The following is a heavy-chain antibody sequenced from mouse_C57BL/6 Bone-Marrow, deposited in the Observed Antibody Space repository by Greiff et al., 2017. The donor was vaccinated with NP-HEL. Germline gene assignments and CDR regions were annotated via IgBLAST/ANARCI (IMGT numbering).Heavy chain of an antibody. V-gene: IGHV2-9-1*01. CDR3: ARFSYYYGSSPWYFDV. Sequence: VMLVESGPGLVAPSQSLSITCTVSGFSLTSYAISWVRQPPGKGLEWLGVIWTGGGTNYNSALKSRLSISKDNSKSQVFLKMNSLQTDDTARYYCARFSYYYGSSPWYFDVWGTGTTVTVSS. J-gene: IGHJ1*03. CDR2: IWTGGGT. D-gene: IGHD1-1*01. CDR1: GFSLTSYA.